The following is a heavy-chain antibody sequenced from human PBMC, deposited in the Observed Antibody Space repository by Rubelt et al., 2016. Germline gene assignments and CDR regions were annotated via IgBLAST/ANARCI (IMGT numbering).Heavy chain of an antibody. J-gene: IGHJ4*02. Sequence: EVQLVQSGAEVKKPGESLRISCKGSGYSFTSYWISWVRQMPGKGLEWMGRIDPSDSYTNYRPSFQGHVTISTDKSISTAYRQWGRLKASDTAMYYCAIYDFWSGYYLDYWGQGTLVTASS. V-gene: IGHV5-10-1*03. CDR3: AIYDFWSGYYLDY. D-gene: IGHD3-3*01. CDR1: GYSFTSYW. CDR2: IDPSDSYT.